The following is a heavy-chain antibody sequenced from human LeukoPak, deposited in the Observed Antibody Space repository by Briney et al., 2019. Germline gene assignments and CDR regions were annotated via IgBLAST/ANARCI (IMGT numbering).Heavy chain of an antibody. CDR3: ARVDIGYYDSSGYTD. CDR1: GYTFTSYG. V-gene: IGHV1-18*01. CDR2: ISAYNGNT. D-gene: IGHD3-22*01. J-gene: IGHJ4*02. Sequence: ASVKVSCKASGYTFTSYGISWVRQAPGQGLEWVGWISAYNGNTNYAQKLQGRVTMTTDTSTSTAYMELRSLRSDDTAVYYCARVDIGYYDSSGYTDWGQGTLVTVSS.